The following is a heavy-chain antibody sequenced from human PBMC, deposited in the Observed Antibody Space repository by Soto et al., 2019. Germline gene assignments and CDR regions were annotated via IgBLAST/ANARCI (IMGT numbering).Heavy chain of an antibody. CDR3: AEGYYDSSGSYGMDV. CDR1: GFTFSSYG. V-gene: IGHV3-30*18. CDR2: ISYDGSNK. D-gene: IGHD3-22*01. Sequence: QVQLVESGGGVVQPGRSLRLSCAASGFTFSSYGMHWVRQAPGKGLEWVAVISYDGSNKYQADSVKGRFTISRDNSKNTLYLQMNSLRAEDTAVYYCAEGYYDSSGSYGMDVWGRGTTVTVSS. J-gene: IGHJ6*02.